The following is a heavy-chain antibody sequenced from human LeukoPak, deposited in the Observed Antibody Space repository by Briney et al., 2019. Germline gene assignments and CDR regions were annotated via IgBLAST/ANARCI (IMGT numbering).Heavy chain of an antibody. CDR3: ARDTSGAYGDYDKSFDY. V-gene: IGHV1-2*02. D-gene: IGHD4-17*01. CDR2: INPNSGGT. CDR1: GYTFTGYY. Sequence: ASVKVSCKASGYTFTGYYMHWVRQAPGQGLEWMGWINPNSGGTNYAQKFQGRVTMTRDTSISTAYMELSRLRSDDTAVYYCARDTSGAYGDYDKSFDYWGQGTLVTVSS. J-gene: IGHJ4*02.